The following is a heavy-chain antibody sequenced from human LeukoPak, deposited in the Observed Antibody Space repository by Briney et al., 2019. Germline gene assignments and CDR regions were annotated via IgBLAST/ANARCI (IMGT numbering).Heavy chain of an antibody. CDR2: ISGSGGAT. D-gene: IGHD2-2*01. J-gene: IGHJ6*03. CDR1: GFTFSSYA. CDR3: AKDRGDCSSTSCPYYYYMDV. Sequence: GGSLRLSCAASGFTFSSYAMSWVRQTPGKGLEWVSAISGSGGATYYADSVKGRFTISRDNSKNTLYLQMNSLRAEDTAVYYCAKDRGDCSSTSCPYYYYMDVWGKGTTVTVSS. V-gene: IGHV3-23*01.